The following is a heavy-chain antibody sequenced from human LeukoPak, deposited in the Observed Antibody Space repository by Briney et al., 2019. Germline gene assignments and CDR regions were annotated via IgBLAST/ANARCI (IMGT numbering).Heavy chain of an antibody. CDR2: ISAYNGNT. J-gene: IGHJ6*02. D-gene: IGHD3-3*01. V-gene: IGHV1-18*01. CDR1: GYTFTSYG. Sequence: ASVNVSCKASGYTFTSYGISWVRQAPGQGLEWMGWISAYNGNTNYAQKLQGRVTMTTDASTSTAYMELRSLRSDDTAVYYCARDRDYDFWSGLVYYYGIDVWGQGTTVTVSS. CDR3: ARDRDYDFWSGLVYYYGIDV.